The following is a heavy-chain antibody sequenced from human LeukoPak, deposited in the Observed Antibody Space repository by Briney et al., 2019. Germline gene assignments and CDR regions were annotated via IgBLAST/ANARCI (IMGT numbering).Heavy chain of an antibody. V-gene: IGHV1-8*03. J-gene: IGHJ4*02. CDR2: MNPNSGNT. CDR3: ARELSSGWYYFDY. CDR1: GYTFTSYD. D-gene: IGHD6-19*01. Sequence: GASVKVSCKASGYTFTSYDINWVRQATGQGLEWMGWMNPNSGNTGYAQKFQGRVTITRNTSISTAYMELSSLRSEDTAVYYCARELSSGWYYFDYWGQGTLVTVSS.